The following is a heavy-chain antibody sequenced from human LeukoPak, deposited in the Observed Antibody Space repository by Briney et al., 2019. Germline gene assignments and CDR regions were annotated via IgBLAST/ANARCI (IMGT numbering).Heavy chain of an antibody. CDR1: GGTFSSYA. V-gene: IGHV1-69*13. CDR2: IIPIFGTA. CDR3: ASPSSGYYYLFDY. D-gene: IGHD3-22*01. Sequence: ASVKVSCKASGGTFSSYAISWVRQAPGQGLEWMGGIIPIFGTANYAQKFQGRVTITADESTSTAYMELSSLRSEDTAVYYCASPSSGYYYLFDYWGQGTLVTVSS. J-gene: IGHJ4*02.